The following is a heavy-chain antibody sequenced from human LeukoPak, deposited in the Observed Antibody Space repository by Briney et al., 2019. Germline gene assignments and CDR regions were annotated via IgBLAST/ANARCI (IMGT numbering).Heavy chain of an antibody. Sequence: ASVKVSCKASGYTFTGYYMHWVRQAPGQGLEWMGRINPNSGGTNYAQKFQGRVTMTRDTSISTAYMELGRLRADDTAVYYCARSLSYSSSWSSDYWGQGTLVTVSS. CDR3: ARSLSYSSSWSSDY. CDR2: INPNSGGT. V-gene: IGHV1-2*06. J-gene: IGHJ4*02. CDR1: GYTFTGYY. D-gene: IGHD6-13*01.